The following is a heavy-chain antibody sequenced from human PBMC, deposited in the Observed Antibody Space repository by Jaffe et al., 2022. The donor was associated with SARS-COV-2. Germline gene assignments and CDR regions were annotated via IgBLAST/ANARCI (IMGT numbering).Heavy chain of an antibody. CDR1: GFTFTGYS. CDR3: ARGSRRLDY. Sequence: EVQLVESGGDLVQPGGSLRLSCAASGFTFTGYSMNWVRQAPGRGLEWLSHISSSSSTIYYADSVKGRFTVSRDNAKNSLFLQMNSLRDEDTAVYYCARGSRRLDYWGQGTLVTVSS. J-gene: IGHJ4*02. CDR2: ISSSSSTI. V-gene: IGHV3-48*02.